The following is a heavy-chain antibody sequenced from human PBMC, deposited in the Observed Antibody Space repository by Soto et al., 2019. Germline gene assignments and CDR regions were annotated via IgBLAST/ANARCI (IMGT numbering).Heavy chain of an antibody. CDR1: GHTLTNFD. D-gene: IGHD6-6*01. J-gene: IGHJ4*02. CDR2: MNPNSGNT. CDR3: ATTARLDN. Sequence: QVQLVQSGAEVKKPGASVEVXCXXSGHTLTNFDINWVRQATGQGLEWMGWMNPNSGNTGYAQKFQGRVTMTRNTSINTAYMELSSLRSEDTAVYYCATTARLDNWGQGTLVTVSS. V-gene: IGHV1-8*01.